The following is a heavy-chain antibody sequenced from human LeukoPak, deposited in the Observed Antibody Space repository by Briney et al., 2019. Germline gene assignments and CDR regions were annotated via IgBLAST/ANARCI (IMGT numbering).Heavy chain of an antibody. CDR3: ATSGWYQLHGDY. D-gene: IGHD2-2*01. V-gene: IGHV3-7*01. CDR2: IKQDGSEK. CDR1: GFTFSSYW. Sequence: PGGSLRLSCATSGFTFSSYWMSWVRQAPGKGLGWVANIKQDGSEKYYVDSVKGRFTISRDNAKNSLYLQMNSLRADDSAVYYCATSGWYQLHGDYWGQGTLVTVSS. J-gene: IGHJ4*02.